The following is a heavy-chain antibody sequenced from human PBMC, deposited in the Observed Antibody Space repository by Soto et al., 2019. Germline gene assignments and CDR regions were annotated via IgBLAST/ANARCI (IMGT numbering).Heavy chain of an antibody. CDR2: INHSGST. CDR3: TTVVIPGTRHMDFDS. V-gene: IGHV4-34*01. CDR1: GGSFSGYY. Sequence: PSETLSLTCAVYGGSFSGYYWSWIRLPPGKGLEWIGEINHSGSTFYNPSLKSRVAMSIDTSKNQFSLNLTSVTATDTAVYYCTTVVIPGTRHMDFDSGGQGLSVTVSS. D-gene: IGHD2-21*01. J-gene: IGHJ5*01.